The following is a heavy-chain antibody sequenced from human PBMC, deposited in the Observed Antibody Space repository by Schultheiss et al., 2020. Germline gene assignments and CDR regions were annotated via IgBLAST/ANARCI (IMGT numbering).Heavy chain of an antibody. CDR2: IKSKTDGGTT. V-gene: IGHV3-15*07. J-gene: IGHJ6*02. D-gene: IGHD5-24*01. CDR3: AKDRVYYYYGMDV. CDR1: GFTSSNAW. Sequence: GGSLRLSCAASGFTSSNAWMNWVRQAPGKGLEWVGRIKSKTDGGTTDYAAPVKGRFTISRDSSKNTLYLQMNSLRAEDTAVYYCAKDRVYYYYGMDVWGQGTTVTVSS.